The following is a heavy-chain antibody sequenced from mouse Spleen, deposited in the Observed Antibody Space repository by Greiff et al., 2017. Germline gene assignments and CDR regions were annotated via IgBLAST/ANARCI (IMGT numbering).Heavy chain of an antibody. CDR2: INPSTGYT. D-gene: IGHD2-14*01. J-gene: IGHJ2*01. CDR3: ARGRYDGYFDY. CDR1: GYTFTSYW. V-gene: IGHV1-7*01. Sequence: VQLQQSGAELAKPGASVKMSCKASGYTFTSYWMHWVKQRPGQGLEWIGYINPSTGYTEYNQKFKDKATLTADKSSSTAYMQLSSLTSEDSAVYYCARGRYDGYFDYWGQGTTLTVSS.